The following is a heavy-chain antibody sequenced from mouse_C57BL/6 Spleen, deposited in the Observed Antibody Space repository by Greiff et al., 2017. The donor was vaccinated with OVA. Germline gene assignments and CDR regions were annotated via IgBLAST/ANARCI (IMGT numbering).Heavy chain of an antibody. CDR1: GYTFTSYW. CDR2: IDPSDSYT. D-gene: IGHD2-5*01. Sequence: QVQLKQPGAELVRPGTSVKLSCKASGYTFTSYWMHWVKQRPGQGLEWIGVIDPSDSYTNYNQKFKGKATLTVDTSSSTAYMQLSSLTSEDSAVYYCAVLAYYSNYPFAYWGQGTLVTVSA. J-gene: IGHJ3*01. CDR3: AVLAYYSNYPFAY. V-gene: IGHV1-59*01.